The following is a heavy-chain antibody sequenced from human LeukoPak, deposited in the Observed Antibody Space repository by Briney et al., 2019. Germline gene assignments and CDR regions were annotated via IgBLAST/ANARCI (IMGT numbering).Heavy chain of an antibody. J-gene: IGHJ2*01. V-gene: IGHV3-13*01. CDR2: IGTAGEI. CDR3: ARAAYSSTWYSRYFDL. Sequence: GGSLRLSCAASGFTFRSYDMHWVRLATGKGLEWVSGIGTAGEIYYPGSVKGRFTISRENAKNSLYLQMNSLRAGDTAVYYCARAAYSSTWYSRYFDLWGRGTLVTVSS. D-gene: IGHD6-13*01. CDR1: GFTFRSYD.